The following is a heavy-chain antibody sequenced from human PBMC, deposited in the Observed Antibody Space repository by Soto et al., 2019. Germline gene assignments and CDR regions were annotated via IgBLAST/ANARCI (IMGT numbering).Heavy chain of an antibody. CDR2: FAGNFVTL. D-gene: IGHD1-26*01. V-gene: IGHV3-23*01. CDR3: VREGRLGVEGFDV. Sequence: EVQLLESGGGLVQPGGSLTLSCAASGFTFSNHLIHWVRQAPGEGLEGVSGFAGNFVTLLYADSVKGRFTISRDNSKNTSDLQMNNLRAEDTAIYYCVREGRLGVEGFDVWGQGRLVTVSS. J-gene: IGHJ4*02. CDR1: GFTFSNHL.